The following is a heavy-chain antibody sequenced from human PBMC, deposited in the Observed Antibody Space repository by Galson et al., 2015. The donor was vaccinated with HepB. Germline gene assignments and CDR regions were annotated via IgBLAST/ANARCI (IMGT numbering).Heavy chain of an antibody. J-gene: IGHJ4*02. CDR1: GYTFPSYS. CDR2: ISPHNRYT. CDR3: ARGEGTQLWPRVPLDY. V-gene: IGHV1-18*01. Sequence: SVKVSCKASGYTFPSYSITWVRQAPGQGLEWVGWISPHNRYTNYAQKLQGRVTMTTDTSTNTAYMELRTLRSDDTAVYYCARGEGTQLWPRVPLDYWGQGTLVTVSS. D-gene: IGHD5-18*01.